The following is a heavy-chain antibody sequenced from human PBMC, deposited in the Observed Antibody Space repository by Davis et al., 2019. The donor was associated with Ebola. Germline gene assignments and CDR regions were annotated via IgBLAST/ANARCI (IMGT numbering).Heavy chain of an antibody. CDR2: INHSGST. CDR3: ARTDYDILFYGMDV. Sequence: SETLSLTCAVYGGSFSGYYWSWIRQPPGKGLEWIGEINHSGSTNYNPSLKSRVTISVDTSKNQFSLKLSSVTAADTAVYYCARTDYDILFYGMDVWGQGTTVTVSS. J-gene: IGHJ6*02. V-gene: IGHV4-34*01. D-gene: IGHD3-9*01. CDR1: GGSFSGYY.